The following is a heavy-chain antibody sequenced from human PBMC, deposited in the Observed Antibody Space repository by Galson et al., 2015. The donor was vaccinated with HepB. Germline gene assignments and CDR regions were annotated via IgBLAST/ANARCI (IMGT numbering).Heavy chain of an antibody. CDR3: TRAINNAFDV. Sequence: SLRLSCAASGFRFSAYAMHWVRQAPGKGLEWVAVISYDGSDKYYADSVKGRFTISRDNSKNTLYLQMNSLRAEDTAVYYCTRAINNAFDVWGQGTMVTVSS. D-gene: IGHD2/OR15-2a*01. CDR1: GFRFSAYA. V-gene: IGHV3-30*04. CDR2: ISYDGSDK. J-gene: IGHJ3*01.